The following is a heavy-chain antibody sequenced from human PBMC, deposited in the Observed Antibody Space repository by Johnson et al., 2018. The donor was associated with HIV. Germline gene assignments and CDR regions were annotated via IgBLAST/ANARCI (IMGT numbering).Heavy chain of an antibody. Sequence: MLLVESGGGVVRPGGSLRLSCAASGFTFDDHGMTWVRQAPGKGLEWVSVIYTGGSTYYADSVTGRFTISRDNSKNTLYLQMNSLRVEDTAVYYCAFIEYSSLDAFDIWGQGTMVTVSS. J-gene: IGHJ3*02. CDR1: GFTFDDHG. D-gene: IGHD6-6*01. V-gene: IGHV3-66*01. CDR3: AFIEYSSLDAFDI. CDR2: IYTGGST.